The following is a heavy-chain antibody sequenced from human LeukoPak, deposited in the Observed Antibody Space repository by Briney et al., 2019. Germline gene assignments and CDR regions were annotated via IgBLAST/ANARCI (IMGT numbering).Heavy chain of an antibody. CDR3: ARLEIVVVPAAIHYYGMDV. J-gene: IGHJ6*02. V-gene: IGHV4-39*01. CDR2: IYYSGST. D-gene: IGHD2-2*01. Sequence: PSETLSLTCTVSGGSISSSSYYWGWSRQPPGKGLEWIGSIYYSGSTYYNPSLKSRVTISVDTSKNQFSLKLSSVTAADTAVYYCARLEIVVVPAAIHYYGMDVWGQGTTVTVSS. CDR1: GGSISSSSYY.